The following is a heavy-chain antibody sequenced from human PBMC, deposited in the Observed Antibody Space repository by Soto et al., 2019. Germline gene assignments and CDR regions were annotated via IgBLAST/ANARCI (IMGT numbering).Heavy chain of an antibody. CDR3: ARHIAVAGTRGFDY. Sequence: QVQLQESGPRLVKPSGTLSLTCAVSGGSINTNNWWSWVRQPPPKGREWIGEIYPTGRSNYNPPHERGDKISVATSKRQFSLELTSVTAADTAVYYCARHIAVAGTRGFDYWGQVILVTVST. CDR2: IYPTGRS. V-gene: IGHV4-4*02. J-gene: IGHJ4*02. D-gene: IGHD6-19*01. CDR1: GGSINTNNW.